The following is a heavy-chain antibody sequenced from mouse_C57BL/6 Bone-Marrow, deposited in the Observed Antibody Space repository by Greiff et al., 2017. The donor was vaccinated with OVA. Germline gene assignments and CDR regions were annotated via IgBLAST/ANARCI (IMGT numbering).Heavy chain of an antibody. CDR3: ARGELRLGY. CDR1: GYTFTSYG. V-gene: IGHV1-81*01. D-gene: IGHD3-2*02. Sequence: QVHVKQSGAELARPGASVKLSCKASGYTFTSYGISWVKQRTGQGLEWIGEIYPRSGNTYYNEKFKGKATLTADKSSSTAYMELRSLTSEDSAVYFCARGELRLGYWGQGTTLTVSS. CDR2: IYPRSGNT. J-gene: IGHJ2*01.